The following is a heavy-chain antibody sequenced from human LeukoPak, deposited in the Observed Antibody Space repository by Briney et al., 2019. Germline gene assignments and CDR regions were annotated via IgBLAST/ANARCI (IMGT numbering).Heavy chain of an antibody. Sequence: GGSLRLSCAASGFTFSNAWMSWVRQAPGKGLEWVGRIKSKTDGGTTDYAAPVKGRFTISRDDSKNTLYLQMNSLKTEDTAVYYRTTDLGASLRGYITMVRGVIGYFDYWGQGPLVTVSS. D-gene: IGHD3-10*01. CDR1: GFTFSNAW. CDR2: IKSKTDGGTT. J-gene: IGHJ4*02. CDR3: TTDLGASLRGYITMVRGVIGYFDY. V-gene: IGHV3-15*01.